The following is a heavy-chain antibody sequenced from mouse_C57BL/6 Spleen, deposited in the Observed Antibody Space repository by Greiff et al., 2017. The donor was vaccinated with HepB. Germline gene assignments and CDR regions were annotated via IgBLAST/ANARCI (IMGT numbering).Heavy chain of an antibody. CDR2: IDPSDSYT. CDR3: ASGSYYGSSYEYAMDD. CDR1: GYTFTSYW. V-gene: IGHV1-50*01. J-gene: IGHJ4*01. Sequence: QVQLQQPGAELVKPGASVKLSCKASGYTFTSYWMQWVKQRPGQGLEWIGEIDPSDSYTNYNQKFKGKATLTVDTSSSTAYMQRSSLTSEDSAVYYCASGSYYGSSYEYAMDDWGQGTSVTVSS. D-gene: IGHD1-1*01.